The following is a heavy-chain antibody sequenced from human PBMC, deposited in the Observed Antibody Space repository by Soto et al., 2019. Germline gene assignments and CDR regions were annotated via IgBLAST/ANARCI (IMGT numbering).Heavy chain of an antibody. CDR2: INHSGST. CDR3: ARAPPNGMDV. J-gene: IGHJ6*02. Sequence: SETLSLTCAVYGGSFSDYYWSWIRQPPGKGLEWIGEINHSGSTNNNPSLKSRVTISVDTSKNQFSLKLSSVTAADTAVYYCARAPPNGMDVWGQGTTVTVSS. V-gene: IGHV4-34*01. CDR1: GGSFSDYY.